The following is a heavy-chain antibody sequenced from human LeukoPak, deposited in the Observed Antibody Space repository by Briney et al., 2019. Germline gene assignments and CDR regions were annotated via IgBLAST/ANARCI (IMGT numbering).Heavy chain of an antibody. D-gene: IGHD3-10*01. CDR3: ARQFDSYFYYYLDV. V-gene: IGHV4-38-2*01. J-gene: IGHJ6*03. Sequence: PSETLSLTCAVSGHPINSAYYWVWIRQPPGKGLEWIGSLYHPDSTYYNPSLESRVTMSVGTSRNQFSLKLSFVTAADTAVYYCARQFDSYFYYYLDVWGTGTTVTVSS. CDR2: LYHPDST. CDR1: GHPINSAYY.